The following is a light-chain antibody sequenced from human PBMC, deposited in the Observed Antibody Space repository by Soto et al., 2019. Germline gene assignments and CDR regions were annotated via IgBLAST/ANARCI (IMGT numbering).Light chain of an antibody. Sequence: EMVLTQSPGTLSLSPGERATLSCRASQSVSSSYLAWDQQKPGQAPRLLIFGVSRRATGPPDRFSGSGSGTDFPLTISRLEPDAFVEYYCQRYGTSPGMYTCGQGTKLEIK. V-gene: IGKV3-20*01. J-gene: IGKJ2*01. CDR2: GVS. CDR1: QSVSSSY. CDR3: QRYGTSPGMYT.